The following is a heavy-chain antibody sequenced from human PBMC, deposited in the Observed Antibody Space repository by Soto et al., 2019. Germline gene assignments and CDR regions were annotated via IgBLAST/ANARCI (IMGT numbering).Heavy chain of an antibody. CDR3: ARHFSVAYFAY. Sequence: SETLSLTCTVSGDSITSNSYFWAWIRQPPGKGLEWIGSIYYSGTTYYNPSLKSRVTISVDRSKNQFSLKLSSVTAADTAAYYCARHFSVAYFAYWGQGALVTVSS. J-gene: IGHJ4*02. CDR2: IYYSGTT. CDR1: GDSITSNSYF. V-gene: IGHV4-39*01.